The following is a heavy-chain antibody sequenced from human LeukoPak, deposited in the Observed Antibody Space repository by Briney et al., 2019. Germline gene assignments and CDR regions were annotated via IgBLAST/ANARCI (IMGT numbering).Heavy chain of an antibody. Sequence: GGSLRLSCTASGFTFGDYVMSWVRQAPGKGLEWVGFIRSKTYGGTTEYAASVKGRFTISRDDSKSIAYLRMNSLKTEDTAVYYCIAGSWAILDYWGQGTLVTVSS. CDR3: IAGSWAILDY. D-gene: IGHD1-26*01. J-gene: IGHJ4*02. CDR2: IRSKTYGGTT. CDR1: GFTFGDYV. V-gene: IGHV3-49*04.